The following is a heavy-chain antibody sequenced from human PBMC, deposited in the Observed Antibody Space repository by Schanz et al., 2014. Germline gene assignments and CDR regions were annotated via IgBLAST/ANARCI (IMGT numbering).Heavy chain of an antibody. D-gene: IGHD1-26*01. CDR3: ARDHATESYYSAGPPIDY. V-gene: IGHV3-33*01. CDR2: IWYDGSNK. Sequence: QVQLVESGGGVVQPGRSLRLSCVASGFTFSSYGMHWVRQAPGKGLEWVAVIWYDGSNKYYADSVKGRFTISRDNSKNTLFLQMNSLRAEDTAVYYGARDHATESYYSAGPPIDYWGQGTLLTVSS. CDR1: GFTFSSYG. J-gene: IGHJ4*02.